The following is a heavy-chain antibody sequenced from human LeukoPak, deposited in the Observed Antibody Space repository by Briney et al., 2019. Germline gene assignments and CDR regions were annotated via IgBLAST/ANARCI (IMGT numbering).Heavy chain of an antibody. V-gene: IGHV4-39*07. D-gene: IGHD4-17*01. J-gene: IGHJ4*02. CDR2: IYYSGST. CDR3: ARDTTTVTPVGFDY. Sequence: SETLSHTCTVSGGSISSSSYYWGWIRQPPGKGLEWIGSIYYSGSTYYNPSLKSRVTISVDTSKNQFSLKLSSVTAADTAVYYCARDTTTVTPVGFDYRGQGTLVTVSS. CDR1: GGSISSSSYY.